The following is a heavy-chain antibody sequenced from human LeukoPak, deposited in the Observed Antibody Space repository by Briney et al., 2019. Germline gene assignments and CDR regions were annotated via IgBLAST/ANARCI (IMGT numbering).Heavy chain of an antibody. CDR1: GYTFTSYG. CDR2: INPNSGGT. CDR3: ARGPMVRGVIISPSDY. Sequence: GASVKVSCKASGYTFTSYGISWVRQAPGQGLEWMGWINPNSGGTNYAQKFQGRVTMTRDTSISTAYMELSRLRSDDTAVYYCARGPMVRGVIISPSDYWGQGTLVTVSS. J-gene: IGHJ4*02. V-gene: IGHV1-2*02. D-gene: IGHD3-10*01.